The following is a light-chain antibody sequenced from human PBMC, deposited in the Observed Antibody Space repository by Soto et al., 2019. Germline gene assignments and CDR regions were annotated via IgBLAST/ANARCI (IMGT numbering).Light chain of an antibody. CDR2: EVS. CDR3: SSYTSSSTLYV. Sequence: QSVLTQPASASGSPGQSITISCTGTSSDIGGYNYVSWYQQNPGKAPKLMIYEVSDRPSGVSNRFSGSKSGNTASLTISGLQAEDEADYYCSSYTSSSTLYVFGTGTKVTVL. J-gene: IGLJ1*01. V-gene: IGLV2-14*01. CDR1: SSDIGGYNY.